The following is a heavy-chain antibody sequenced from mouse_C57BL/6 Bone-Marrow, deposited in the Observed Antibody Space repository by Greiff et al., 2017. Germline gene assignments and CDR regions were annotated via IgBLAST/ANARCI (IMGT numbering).Heavy chain of an antibody. D-gene: IGHD1-1*01. Sequence: QVQLQQPGAELVRPGTSVKLSCKASGYTFTSYWMHWVKQRPGQGLEWIGVIDPSDSYTNYNQKFKGKATFTVDTSSSTAYMQLSSLTSEDSAVYYCAIWGYYLQGAMDYWGQGTSVTVSS. V-gene: IGHV1-59*01. CDR1: GYTFTSYW. CDR2: IDPSDSYT. J-gene: IGHJ4*01. CDR3: AIWGYYLQGAMDY.